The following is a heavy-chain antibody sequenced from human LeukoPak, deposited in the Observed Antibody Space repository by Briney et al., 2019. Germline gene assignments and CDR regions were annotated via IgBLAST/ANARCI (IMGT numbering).Heavy chain of an antibody. CDR1: GFAFSSSW. J-gene: IGHJ4*02. CDR2: INSDGTDT. CDR3: ARDLSHTFDY. V-gene: IGHV3-74*01. Sequence: GGSLRLSCAASGFAFSSSWMLWVRQAPGKGLVWVSRINSDGTDTNYADSVKGRFTISRDNAKNTLYLQMNRLRAEDTAVSYCARDLSHTFDYWGQRTLVTVSS.